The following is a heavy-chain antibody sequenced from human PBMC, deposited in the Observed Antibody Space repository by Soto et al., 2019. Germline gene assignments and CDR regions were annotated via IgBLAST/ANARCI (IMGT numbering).Heavy chain of an antibody. V-gene: IGHV3-21*01. J-gene: IGHJ4*01. CDR1: GFPLSSYN. Sequence: GGSLRLSCAASGFPLSSYNMNWVRQAPGKGLEWVSSIRSSSSYINYADSVKGRITISRDNAKNSLYLHMNSLRAEDTAVYYCARDSAFSLAGPIFDFWGQGTLVTVSS. CDR2: IRSSSSYI. CDR3: ARDSAFSLAGPIFDF. D-gene: IGHD2-21*01.